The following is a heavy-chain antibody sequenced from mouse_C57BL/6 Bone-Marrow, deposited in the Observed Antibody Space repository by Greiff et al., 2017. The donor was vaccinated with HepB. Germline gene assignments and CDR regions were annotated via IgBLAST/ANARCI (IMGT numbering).Heavy chain of an antibody. CDR3: VYYDYDSFAY. J-gene: IGHJ3*01. CDR2: IDPSDSYT. Sequence: QVQLQQPGAELVMPGASVKLSCKASGYTFTSCWMHWVKQRPGQGLEWIGEIDPSDSYTNYNQKFKGKSTLTVDKSSSTAYMQLSSLTSEDSAVYYCVYYDYDSFAYWGQGTLVTVSA. V-gene: IGHV1-69*01. CDR1: GYTFTSCW. D-gene: IGHD2-4*01.